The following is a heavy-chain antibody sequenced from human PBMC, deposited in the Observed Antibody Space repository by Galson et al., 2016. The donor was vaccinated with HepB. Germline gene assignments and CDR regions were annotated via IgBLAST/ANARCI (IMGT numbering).Heavy chain of an antibody. V-gene: IGHV2-5*01. CDR1: GFSLSTSGVS. J-gene: IGHJ3*02. CDR2: IYWNDDK. CDR3: AHMDISGTRYTDAFDI. D-gene: IGHD1-26*01. Sequence: PALVKPTQSLTLTCTFSGFSLSTSGVSVGWIRQPPGKALEWLAHIYWNDDKHYSPSLNSRLTITKDTSKNQVVLTMTNMDPVDTAIYYCAHMDISGTRYTDAFDIWGQGTMVTVSS.